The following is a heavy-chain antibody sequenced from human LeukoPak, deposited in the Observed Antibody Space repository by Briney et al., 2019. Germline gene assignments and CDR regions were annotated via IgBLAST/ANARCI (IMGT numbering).Heavy chain of an antibody. J-gene: IGHJ6*02. CDR3: ARRMAVAGTRYYYGMDV. Sequence: SETLSLTCTVSGGSISSYYWSWIRQPPGKGLEWIGYIYYSGSTNYNPSLKSRVTMSVDTSKNQFSLKLGSVTAADTAVYYCARRMAVAGTRYYYGMDVWGQGTTVTVSS. V-gene: IGHV4-59*01. CDR2: IYYSGST. CDR1: GGSISSYY. D-gene: IGHD6-19*01.